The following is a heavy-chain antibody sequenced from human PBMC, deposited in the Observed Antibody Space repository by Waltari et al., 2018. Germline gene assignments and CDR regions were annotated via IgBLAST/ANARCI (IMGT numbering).Heavy chain of an antibody. D-gene: IGHD3-16*01. Sequence: EVQLVGSGGGLVKPGGSLRLSCDASGFPCGRSTRNWFRQAPGKGLEWVSSISGGSSYTYYADSVKGRFTISRDNVKNSLYLQMNSLRVEDTAVYYCAREWGVMIGTAAYYLDHWTQGTLVTVSS. CDR1: GFPCGRST. CDR3: AREWGVMIGTAAYYLDH. J-gene: IGHJ4*02. V-gene: IGHV3-21*02. CDR2: ISGGSSYT.